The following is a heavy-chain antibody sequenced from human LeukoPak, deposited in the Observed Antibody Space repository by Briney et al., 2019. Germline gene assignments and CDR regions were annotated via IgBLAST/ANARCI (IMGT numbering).Heavy chain of an antibody. V-gene: IGHV3-7*01. CDR2: IKQDGSEK. J-gene: IGHJ4*02. CDR1: GFTFSSYW. Sequence: GGSLRLSCAASGFTFSSYWMSWVRQAPGKGLEWVANIKQDGSEKYYVDSVKGRFTISRDNAKNSLYLQMNSLKAEDTAVYYCARDGTKLWPRPGGRLRFDYWGQGTLVTVSS. D-gene: IGHD5-18*01. CDR3: ARDGTKLWPRPGGRLRFDY.